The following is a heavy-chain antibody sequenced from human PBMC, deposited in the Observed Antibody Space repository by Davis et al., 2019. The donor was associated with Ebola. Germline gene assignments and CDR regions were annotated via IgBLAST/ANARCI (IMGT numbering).Heavy chain of an antibody. V-gene: IGHV1-58*01. CDR2: IVVGSGNT. CDR3: ATYCSGGSCYSDYFDY. Sequence: SVKVSCKASGFTFTSSAVQWVRQARGQRLEWIGWIVVGSGNTNYAQKFQERVTITRDMSTSTAYMELSSLRSEDTAVYYCATYCSGGSCYSDYFDYWGQGTLVTVSS. D-gene: IGHD2-15*01. J-gene: IGHJ4*02. CDR1: GFTFTSSA.